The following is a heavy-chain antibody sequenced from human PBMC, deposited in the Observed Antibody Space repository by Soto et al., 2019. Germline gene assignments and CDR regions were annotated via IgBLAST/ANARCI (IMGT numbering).Heavy chain of an antibody. J-gene: IGHJ5*02. CDR1: GFIFRNYA. CDR2: ISGSGGST. CDR3: AKTRGTDSSSKQASNWFDP. V-gene: IGHV3-23*01. D-gene: IGHD6-6*01. Sequence: GGSLRLSCAASGFIFRNYAMSWVRQAPGKGLELVSAISGSGGSTYYADSVKGRFTISRDDSKNTLYLQMNSLRAEDTAVYYCAKTRGTDSSSKQASNWFDPWGQATLVTVS.